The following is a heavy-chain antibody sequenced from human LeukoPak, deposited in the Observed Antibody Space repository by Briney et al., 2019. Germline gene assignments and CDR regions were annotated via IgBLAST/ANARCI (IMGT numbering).Heavy chain of an antibody. CDR2: ISSSGTYI. Sequence: PGGSLRLSCAASGFTFSSNSMNWVRQAPGKGLEWVASISSSGTYIYYADSLKGRFTVSRDNSKNTLYLQMNSLRAEDTAVYYCPIPVVAATFDAFDIWGQGTMVTVSS. CDR3: PIPVVAATFDAFDI. CDR1: GFTFSSNS. J-gene: IGHJ3*02. D-gene: IGHD2-15*01. V-gene: IGHV3-21*04.